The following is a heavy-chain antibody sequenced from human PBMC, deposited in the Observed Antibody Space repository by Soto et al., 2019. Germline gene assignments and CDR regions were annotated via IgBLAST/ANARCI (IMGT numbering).Heavy chain of an antibody. D-gene: IGHD6-19*01. CDR1: GFTLSSYW. CDR2: ISSDGTNV. V-gene: IGHV3-74*01. Sequence: EVQLVESGGGLVQPGGSLRLSCAASGFTLSSYWMHWVRQAPGKGLVWVSRISSDGTNVLHADSVKGRFTVSRDNAKNTFYLQLDSLRAEDTAVYYCARHQTVSGPSTLDSWGRGTRVAVSS. J-gene: IGHJ4*02. CDR3: ARHQTVSGPSTLDS.